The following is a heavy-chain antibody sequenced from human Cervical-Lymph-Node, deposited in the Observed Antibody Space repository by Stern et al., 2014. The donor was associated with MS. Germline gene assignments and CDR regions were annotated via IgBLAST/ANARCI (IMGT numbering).Heavy chain of an antibody. CDR2: VYYSGKT. J-gene: IGHJ4*02. V-gene: IGHV4-59*01. CDR3: ARDSTAWSPSFDY. Sequence: QVQLGQSGPGLVKPSETLSLTCAVSGGSISGYYWNWIRQSPGKGLEWIGSVYYSGKTNYNPYLNGRVTISLDTSKSQFSLRLSSVTAGDTAVYYCARDSTAWSPSFDYWGQGTLVTVSS. CDR1: GGSISGYY. D-gene: IGHD1-1*01.